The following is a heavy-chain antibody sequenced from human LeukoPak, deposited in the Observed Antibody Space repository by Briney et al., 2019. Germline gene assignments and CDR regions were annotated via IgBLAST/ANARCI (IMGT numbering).Heavy chain of an antibody. CDR2: SRNKANSYTI. V-gene: IGHV3-72*01. CDR1: GFTFSDHY. Sequence: HSGGSLRLSCAASGFTFSDHYMDWVRQAPGKGLEWGGRSRNKANSYTIEYAASVKGRFTISRDDSKNSLFLQMNSLKTEDTAVYYCARGSEDGGNYYCFDYWGQGTLVTVSS. J-gene: IGHJ4*02. D-gene: IGHD1-26*01. CDR3: ARGSEDGGNYYCFDY.